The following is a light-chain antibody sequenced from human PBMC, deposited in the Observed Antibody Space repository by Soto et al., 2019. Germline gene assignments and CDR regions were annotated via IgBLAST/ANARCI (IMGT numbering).Light chain of an antibody. Sequence: EIVLTQSPGTLSMSPGERATLSCRASQSLSSSSLAWYQQKHGQAPRLLISGASSRAADIPDRFSGSVSGTDGTITISGLEKEDGSMYYCQHFGNSIWTFGQGTKVDIK. CDR1: QSLSSSS. CDR2: GAS. V-gene: IGKV3-20*01. J-gene: IGKJ1*01. CDR3: QHFGNSIWT.